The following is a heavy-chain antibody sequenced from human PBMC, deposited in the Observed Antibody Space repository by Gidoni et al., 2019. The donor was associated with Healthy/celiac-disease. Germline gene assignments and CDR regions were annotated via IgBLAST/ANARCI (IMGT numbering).Heavy chain of an antibody. V-gene: IGHV3-23*01. CDR1: GFTFSSYA. D-gene: IGHD3-10*01. J-gene: IGHJ3*02. CDR2: ISGSGGST. Sequence: EVQLLESGGGLVQPGGSLRLSCAASGFTFSSYAMSWVRQAPGKGLEWFSAISGSGGSTYYADSVKGRFTISRDNSKNTLYLQMNSLRAEDTAVYYCAKFHGSTDDAFDIWGQGTMVTVSS. CDR3: AKFHGSTDDAFDI.